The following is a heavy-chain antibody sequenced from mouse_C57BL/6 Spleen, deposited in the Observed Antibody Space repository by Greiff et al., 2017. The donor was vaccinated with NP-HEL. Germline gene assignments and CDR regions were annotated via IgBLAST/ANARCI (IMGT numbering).Heavy chain of an antibody. V-gene: IGHV1-52*01. CDR3: ARKEGVGSLAY. J-gene: IGHJ3*01. CDR1: GYTFTSYW. Sequence: QVQLQQPGAELVRPGSSVKLSCKASGYTFTSYWMHWVKQRPIQGLEWIGNIDPSDSETHYNQKFKDKATLTVDKSSSTAYMQLSSLTSEDSAVYYCARKEGVGSLAYWGQGTLVTVSA. D-gene: IGHD1-1*02. CDR2: IDPSDSET.